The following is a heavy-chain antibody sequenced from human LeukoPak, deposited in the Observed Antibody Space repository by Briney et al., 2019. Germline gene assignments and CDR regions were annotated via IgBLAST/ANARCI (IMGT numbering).Heavy chain of an antibody. Sequence: GGSLRLSCAASGFTFSSYGMHWVRQAPGMGLEWVAVISYDGSNKYYADSVKGRFTISRDSSKNTLYLQMNSLRAEDTAVYYCAKDLTGYYYGMDVWGQGTTVTVSS. CDR2: ISYDGSNK. D-gene: IGHD2-8*02. CDR1: GFTFSSYG. V-gene: IGHV3-30*18. CDR3: AKDLTGYYYGMDV. J-gene: IGHJ6*02.